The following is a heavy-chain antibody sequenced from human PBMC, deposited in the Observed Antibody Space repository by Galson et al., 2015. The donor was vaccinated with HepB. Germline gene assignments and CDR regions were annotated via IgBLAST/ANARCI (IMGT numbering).Heavy chain of an antibody. J-gene: IGHJ4*02. CDR1: GGSVSSDSYY. D-gene: IGHD3-3*01. CDR3: ARDAGGVASRDPFDY. CDR2: IYYSGST. V-gene: IGHV4-61*01. Sequence: SETLSLTCTVSGGSVSSDSYYWSWIRQPPGKGLEWIGYIYYSGSTNYNPSLKSRVAISVDTSKNQFSLKLSSVTAADTAVYYCARDAGGVASRDPFDYWGQGTLVTVSS.